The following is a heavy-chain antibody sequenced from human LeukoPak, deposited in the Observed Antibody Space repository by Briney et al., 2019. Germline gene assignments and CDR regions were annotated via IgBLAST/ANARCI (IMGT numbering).Heavy chain of an antibody. D-gene: IGHD3-9*01. CDR2: IWYDGSNK. Sequence: GGSLRLSCAASGFTFSSYGMHWVRQAPGKGLEWVAVIWYDGSNKYYADSVKGRFTIYRDNSKNTLYLQMNSLRAEDTAVYYCARDGGHYDILTGYFDTGNHFDYWGQGTLVTVSS. V-gene: IGHV3-33*01. J-gene: IGHJ4*02. CDR1: GFTFSSYG. CDR3: ARDGGHYDILTGYFDTGNHFDY.